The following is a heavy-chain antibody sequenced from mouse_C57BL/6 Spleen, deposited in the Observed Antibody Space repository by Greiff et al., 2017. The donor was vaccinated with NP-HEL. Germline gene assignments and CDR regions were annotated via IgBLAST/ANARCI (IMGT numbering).Heavy chain of an antibody. Sequence: QVHVKQSGAELVRPGASVTLSCKASGYTFTDYEMHWVKQTPVHGLEWIGAIDPETGGTAYNQKFKGKAILTADKSSSTAYMELRSLTSEDSAVYYCTRYMMVTPFDYWGQGTTLTVSS. J-gene: IGHJ2*01. CDR2: IDPETGGT. CDR1: GYTFTDYE. D-gene: IGHD2-3*01. V-gene: IGHV1-15*01. CDR3: TRYMMVTPFDY.